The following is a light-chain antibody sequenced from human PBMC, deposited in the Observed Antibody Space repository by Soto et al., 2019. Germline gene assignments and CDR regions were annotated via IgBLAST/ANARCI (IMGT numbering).Light chain of an antibody. J-gene: IGLJ2*01. CDR1: SSNIGSNY. V-gene: IGLV1-47*01. Sequence: QSVLTQPPSASGTPRQRVTISCSGSSSNIGSNYVYWYQQLPGTAPKLLIYRNNQRPSGVPDRFSGSKSGTSASLAISGLRYEDEADYYCAAWDDSLSGRVFGGGTKLTVL. CDR2: RNN. CDR3: AAWDDSLSGRV.